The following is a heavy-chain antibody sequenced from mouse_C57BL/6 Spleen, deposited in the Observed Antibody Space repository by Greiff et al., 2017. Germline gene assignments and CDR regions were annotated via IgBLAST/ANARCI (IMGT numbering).Heavy chain of an antibody. CDR2: IYPGDGDT. CDR3: AREVVATDAMDY. V-gene: IGHV1-80*01. J-gene: IGHJ4*01. Sequence: LVESGAELVKPGASVKISCKASGYAFSSYWMNWVKQRPGKGLEWIGQIYPGDGDTNYNGKFKGKATLTADKSSSTAYMQLSSLTSEDSAVYFCAREVVATDAMDYWGQGTSVTVSS. CDR1: GYAFSSYW. D-gene: IGHD1-1*01.